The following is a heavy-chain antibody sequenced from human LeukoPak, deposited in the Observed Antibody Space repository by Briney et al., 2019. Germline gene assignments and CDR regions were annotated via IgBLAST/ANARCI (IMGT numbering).Heavy chain of an antibody. Sequence: GGSLRLSCVDSGFTFSTYSMNWVRQAPGKGLEWVSSISSSSSYIYYADSVKGRFTISRDNAKNSLYLQMNSLRAEDTAVYYCARDHTYYDILTGRGESDYWGQGTLVTVSS. CDR2: ISSSSSYI. J-gene: IGHJ4*02. CDR1: GFTFSTYS. V-gene: IGHV3-21*01. D-gene: IGHD3-9*01. CDR3: ARDHTYYDILTGRGESDY.